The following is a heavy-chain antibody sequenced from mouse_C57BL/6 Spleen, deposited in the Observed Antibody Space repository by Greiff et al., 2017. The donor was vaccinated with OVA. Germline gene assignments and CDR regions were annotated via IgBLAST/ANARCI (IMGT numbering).Heavy chain of an antibody. J-gene: IGHJ2*01. V-gene: IGHV3-6*01. CDR2: ISYDGSN. D-gene: IGHD1-1*01. Sequence: EVKLVESGPGLVKPSQSLSLTCSVTGYSITSGYYWNWIRQFPGNKLEWMGYISYDGSNNYNPSLKNRISITRDTSKNQFFLKLNSVTTEDTATYYCARDETLTGFDYWGQGTTLTVSS. CDR3: ARDETLTGFDY. CDR1: GYSITSGYY.